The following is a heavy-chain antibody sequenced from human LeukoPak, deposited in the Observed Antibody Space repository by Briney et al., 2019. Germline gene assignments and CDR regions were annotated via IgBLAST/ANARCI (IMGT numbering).Heavy chain of an antibody. CDR3: AREVVATNDPDYYYYYGMDV. Sequence: ASVKVSCKASGYTFTSYYMHWVRQAPGQGLEWMGIINPSGGSTSYAQKFQGRVTMTRDTSTSTVYMELSSLRSEDTAVYYCAREVVATNDPDYYYYYGMDVWGKGTTVTVSS. V-gene: IGHV1-46*01. J-gene: IGHJ6*04. D-gene: IGHD5-12*01. CDR2: INPSGGST. CDR1: GYTFTSYY.